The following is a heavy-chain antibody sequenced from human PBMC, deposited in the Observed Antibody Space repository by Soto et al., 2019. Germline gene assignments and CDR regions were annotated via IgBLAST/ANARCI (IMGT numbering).Heavy chain of an antibody. J-gene: IGHJ6*02. D-gene: IGHD3-3*01. CDR3: ARTIRITIFGMVSYYYYGMDV. CDR1: GDSVSSNSAA. CDR2: TYYRSKWYN. Sequence: SQTLSLNCAISGDSVSSNSAAWNWIRQPPSRGLEWLGRTYYRSKWYNDYAVSVKSRITINPDTSKNQFSLQLNSVTPEDTAVYYCARTIRITIFGMVSYYYYGMDVWGQGTTVTVSS. V-gene: IGHV6-1*01.